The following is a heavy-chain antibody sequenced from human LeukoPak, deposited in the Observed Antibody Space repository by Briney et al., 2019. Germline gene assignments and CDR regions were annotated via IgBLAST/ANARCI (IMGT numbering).Heavy chain of an antibody. J-gene: IGHJ4*02. CDR3: ARDSLDSGSYYYFDY. CDR2: INWNGGST. Sequence: GGSLRLSCAASGFTFDDYGMSWVRQAPGKGLEWVSGINWNGGSTGYADSVKGRFTISRDNAKNSLYLQMNSLRAEDTALYYCARDSLDSGSYYYFDYWGQGTLVTVSS. D-gene: IGHD1-26*01. CDR1: GFTFDDYG. V-gene: IGHV3-20*04.